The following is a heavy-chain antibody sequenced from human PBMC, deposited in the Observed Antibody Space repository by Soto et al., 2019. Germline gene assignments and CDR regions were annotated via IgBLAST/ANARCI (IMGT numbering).Heavy chain of an antibody. CDR3: ARSETMVREVTGAFDI. Sequence: SETLSLTCTVSGGSISSGGYYWSWIRQHPGKGLEWIGYIYYSGSTYYNPSLKSRVTISVDTSKNQFSLKLSSVTAADTAVYYCARSETMVREVTGAFDIWGQGTMVTVSS. CDR2: IYYSGST. J-gene: IGHJ3*02. V-gene: IGHV4-31*03. D-gene: IGHD3-10*01. CDR1: GGSISSGGYY.